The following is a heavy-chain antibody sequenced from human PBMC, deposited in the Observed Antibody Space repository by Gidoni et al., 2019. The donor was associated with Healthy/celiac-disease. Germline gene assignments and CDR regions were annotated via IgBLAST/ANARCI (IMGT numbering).Heavy chain of an antibody. V-gene: IGHV1-2*02. CDR3: ARDHAPGGSTSRLFPARYYYYGMDV. Sequence: QVQLVQSGAEVKKPGASVKVSCKASGYNFTGYSLHWVRQAPGQGLEWMGWINANSGGTNYAQKFQGRVTMTRDTSISTAYMELSRLRSDDTAVYYCARDHAPGGSTSRLFPARYYYYGMDVWGQGTTVTVSS. CDR2: INANSGGT. D-gene: IGHD2-21*01. J-gene: IGHJ6*02. CDR1: GYNFTGYS.